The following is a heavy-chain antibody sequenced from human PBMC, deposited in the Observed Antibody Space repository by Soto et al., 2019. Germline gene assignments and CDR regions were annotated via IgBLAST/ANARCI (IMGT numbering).Heavy chain of an antibody. CDR1: GYTFTSYG. J-gene: IGHJ6*02. D-gene: IGHD6-6*01. CDR3: ARDFGPILSSSSDYGMDV. V-gene: IGHV1-18*01. Sequence: GASVKVSCKASGYTFTSYGIRWVRQAPGQGLEWMGWISSYNGNTNYAQRLQGRVTMTTDTSTSTAYMERRGLGSDDTAVYYCARDFGPILSSSSDYGMDVWGQGTTVTVSS. CDR2: ISSYNGNT.